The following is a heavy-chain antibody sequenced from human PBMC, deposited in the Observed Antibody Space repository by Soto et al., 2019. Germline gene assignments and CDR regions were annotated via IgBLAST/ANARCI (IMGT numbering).Heavy chain of an antibody. J-gene: IGHJ6*02. CDR3: ASVNLRFSYGIDV. CDR2: ISKSGTVI. CDR1: GSTFSSSE. V-gene: IGHV3-48*03. D-gene: IGHD3-3*01. Sequence: GGSLRLSCAASGSTFSSSEMHWVRQAPGKGLEWVSYISKSGTVIYYADSVKGRFTISRDNAKNLLYLQMNSLRAEDTAVYFCASVNLRFSYGIDVRGPGTAVTVSS.